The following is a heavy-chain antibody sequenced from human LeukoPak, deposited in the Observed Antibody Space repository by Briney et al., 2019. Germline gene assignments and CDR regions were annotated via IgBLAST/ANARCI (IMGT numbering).Heavy chain of an antibody. D-gene: IGHD3-22*01. J-gene: IGHJ4*02. CDR1: GITLSNYG. CDR2: ISDSGGRT. CDR3: AKRGVVIRVILVGFHKEAYYFDS. Sequence: PGGSLRLSCAVSGITLSNYGMSWVRQAPGKGLEWVAGISDSGGRTNYADSVKGRFTISRDNPKNTLYLQMISLRAEDTAVYFCAKRGVVIRVILVGFHKEAYYFDSWGQGALVTVSS. V-gene: IGHV3-23*01.